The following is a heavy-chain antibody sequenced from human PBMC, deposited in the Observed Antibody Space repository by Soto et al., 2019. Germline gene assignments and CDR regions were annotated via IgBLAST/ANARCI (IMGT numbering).Heavy chain of an antibody. V-gene: IGHV4-34*02. J-gene: IGHJ4*02. Sequence: QVQLQERGAGLLRPSETLSLTCGVYGGSFSGYHWNWIRQPPGKGLEWIGDINPVGSTKYNPSLKRRVSLSLATSKNQFSLKLSSVTAADTAVYSCARGQREDAYFDSVGQGTLVSVSS. CDR1: GGSFSGYH. CDR2: INPVGST. CDR3: ARGQREDAYFDS.